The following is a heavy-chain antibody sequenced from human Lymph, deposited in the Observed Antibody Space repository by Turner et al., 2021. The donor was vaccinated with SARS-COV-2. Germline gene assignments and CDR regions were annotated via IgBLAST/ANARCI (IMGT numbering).Heavy chain of an antibody. J-gene: IGHJ4*02. CDR2: ISYDGSNK. CDR1: GFTSSTYA. CDR3: ARVLWLRGMFDY. Sequence: QVHLVESGGGVVQPGRSLRLSCVASGFTSSTYAMHWVRQAPGKGREWLAFISYDGSNKYYADSVKGRFTISRDTSKNTLYLQMNSLRAEDTAVYYCARVLWLRGMFDYLGQGTLVTVSS. V-gene: IGHV3-30*17. D-gene: IGHD5-18*01.